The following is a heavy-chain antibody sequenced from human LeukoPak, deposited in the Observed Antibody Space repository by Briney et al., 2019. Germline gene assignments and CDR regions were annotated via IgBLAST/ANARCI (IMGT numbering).Heavy chain of an antibody. CDR1: GGSISSGDYY. Sequence: SETLSLTCTVSGGSISSGDYYWSWIRQPPGKGLEWVGYTYYSGSTYYNPSLKNRVSISVDTSKNQFSLNLSSVTAADTAVYYCARPYYYDSRIDPWGQGTLVTVSS. V-gene: IGHV4-30-4*01. J-gene: IGHJ5*02. CDR3: ARPYYYDSRIDP. CDR2: TYYSGST. D-gene: IGHD3-22*01.